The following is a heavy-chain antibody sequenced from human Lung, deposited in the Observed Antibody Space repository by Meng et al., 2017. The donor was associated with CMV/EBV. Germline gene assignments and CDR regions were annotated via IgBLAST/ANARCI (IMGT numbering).Heavy chain of an antibody. CDR1: GYTFTGYY. CDR3: ARALLFITMVRGAIGY. J-gene: IGHJ4*02. V-gene: IGHV1-2*02. CDR2: INPNSGGT. D-gene: IGHD3-10*01. Sequence: ASVKVSXKASGYTFTGYYMHWVRQAPGQGLEWMGWINPNSGGTNYAKKFQGRVTMTRDTSISTAYMELSRLRSDDTAVDYCARALLFITMVRGAIGYWGQGTLVTVSS.